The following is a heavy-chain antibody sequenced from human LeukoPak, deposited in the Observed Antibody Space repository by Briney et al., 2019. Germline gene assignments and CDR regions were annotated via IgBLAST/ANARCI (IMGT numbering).Heavy chain of an antibody. D-gene: IGHD6-13*01. CDR2: IYHSGST. CDR3: ARDFQSSSWYYAFDV. V-gene: IGHV4-38-2*02. Sequence: KTSETLSLTCAVSGYSISSGYYWCWIRHPPGKGLEWIGSIYHSGSTYYNPSPKSRVTISVATSKNKYSLKLSSVTAAATAASYCARDFQSSSWYYAFDVWGRGTMVTVSS. J-gene: IGHJ3*01. CDR1: GYSISSGYY.